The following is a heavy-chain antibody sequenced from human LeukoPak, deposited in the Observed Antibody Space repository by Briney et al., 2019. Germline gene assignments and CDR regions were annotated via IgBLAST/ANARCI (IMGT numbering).Heavy chain of an antibody. CDR2: TQHSGTT. V-gene: IGHV4-59*08. CDR3: ASRSGWYFYYFDY. Sequence: PSETLSLTCTVSGGSISSYYWSWLRQPPGKGLEWIGSTQHSGTTYYNPSLKSRVTISIDTSKNEFSLMLSSVTAADTAVCYCASRSGWYFYYFDYWGQGTLVTVSS. CDR1: GGSISSYY. D-gene: IGHD6-19*01. J-gene: IGHJ4*02.